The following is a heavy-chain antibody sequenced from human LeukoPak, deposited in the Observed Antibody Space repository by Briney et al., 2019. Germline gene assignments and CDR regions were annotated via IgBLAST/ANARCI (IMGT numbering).Heavy chain of an antibody. CDR3: ARSWGRIDYYYYMDV. V-gene: IGHV1-46*01. J-gene: IGHJ6*03. Sequence: ASVKVSCKASGYTFTSYDMHWVRQAPGQGLEWMGIINPSGGSTSYAQNFQGRVTMTRDMSTSTAYMELSSLRSEDTAVYYCARSWGRIDYYYYMDVWGKGTTVTISS. CDR1: GYTFTSYD. D-gene: IGHD3-16*01. CDR2: INPSGGST.